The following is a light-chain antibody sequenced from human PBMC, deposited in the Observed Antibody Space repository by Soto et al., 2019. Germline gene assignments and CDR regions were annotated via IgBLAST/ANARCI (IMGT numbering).Light chain of an antibody. CDR2: DVS. Sequence: QSALTQPASVSGPPGQSITISCTGTSSDVGGYNYVSWYQQYPGKAPKLMIYDVSNRPSGVSDRFSGSKSGNTASLTISGLQAEDEADYYCSSYTSSSTLGVFGTGTKLTVL. CDR3: SSYTSSSTLGV. CDR1: SSDVGGYNY. V-gene: IGLV2-14*03. J-gene: IGLJ1*01.